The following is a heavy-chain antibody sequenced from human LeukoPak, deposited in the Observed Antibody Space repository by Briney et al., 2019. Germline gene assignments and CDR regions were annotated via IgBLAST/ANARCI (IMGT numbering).Heavy chain of an antibody. J-gene: IGHJ4*02. Sequence: GGSLRLSCAASGFTFSTYTITWVRQAPGKGLEWVSSISSSSSYIYYADSMKGRFTISRDNAKNSLYLQMNSLRVEGTAVYYCARDGRFGLPHDYWGQGTLVTVSS. V-gene: IGHV3-21*01. CDR1: GFTFSTYT. CDR2: ISSSSSYI. D-gene: IGHD3-10*01. CDR3: ARDGRFGLPHDY.